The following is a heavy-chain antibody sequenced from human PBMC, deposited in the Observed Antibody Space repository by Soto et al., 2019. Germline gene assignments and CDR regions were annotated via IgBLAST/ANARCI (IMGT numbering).Heavy chain of an antibody. V-gene: IGHV2-5*02. CDR3: AHQGGGLFPFDN. D-gene: IGHD3-16*01. J-gene: IGHJ4*02. CDR2: IYGDDDK. Sequence: QITLKESGPTLVKPTQTLTLTCTFSGFSLSTSGVGVGWIRQPPGKALEWLAVIYGDDDKRYSPSLKSRLTITKDTSKHQVVLTMTKMDPVDTATYYCAHQGGGLFPFDNWGQGTLVTVSS. CDR1: GFSLSTSGVG.